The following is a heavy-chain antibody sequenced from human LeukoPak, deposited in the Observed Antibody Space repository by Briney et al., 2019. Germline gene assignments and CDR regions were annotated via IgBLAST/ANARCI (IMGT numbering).Heavy chain of an antibody. CDR1: GYTFTSYG. CDR3: AREMIVVVTATYYFDY. Sequence: ASVKVSCKASGYTFTSYGISWVRQAPGHGLEWMGWISAYNGNTNYAQKLQGRVTMTTDTSTSTAYMELRSLRSDDTAVYYCAREMIVVVTATYYFDYWGQGTLVTVSS. D-gene: IGHD2-21*02. CDR2: ISAYNGNT. J-gene: IGHJ4*02. V-gene: IGHV1-18*01.